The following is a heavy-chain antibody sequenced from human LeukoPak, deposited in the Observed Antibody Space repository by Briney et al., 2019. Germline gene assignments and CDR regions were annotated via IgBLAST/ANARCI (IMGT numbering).Heavy chain of an antibody. CDR3: LILYSTGMDV. D-gene: IGHD2-8*01. CDR1: GFTFSSYA. V-gene: IGHV3-30*04. J-gene: IGHJ6*04. CDR2: ISYDGSNK. Sequence: GRSLRLSCAASGFTFSSYAMHWVRQAPGKGLEWVAVISYDGSNKYYADSVKGRFTISRDSSKNTLYLQMNSLRAEDTAVYYCLILYSTGMDVWGKGTTATVSS.